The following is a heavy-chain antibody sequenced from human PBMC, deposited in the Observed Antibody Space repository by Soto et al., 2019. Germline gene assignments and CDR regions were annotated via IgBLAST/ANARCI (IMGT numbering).Heavy chain of an antibody. V-gene: IGHV3-30*18. D-gene: IGHD2-15*01. Sequence: QVQLVESGGGVVQPGRSLRLSCAASGFTFSSYGMHWVRQAPGKGLEWGAVISYDGSNKYYADSVQGRFTISRDNSKNTLYLQINSLRAEDTAVYYCAKDRRKVVVAAPFDYWGQGTLGTVSS. CDR1: GFTFSSYG. J-gene: IGHJ4*02. CDR3: AKDRRKVVVAAPFDY. CDR2: ISYDGSNK.